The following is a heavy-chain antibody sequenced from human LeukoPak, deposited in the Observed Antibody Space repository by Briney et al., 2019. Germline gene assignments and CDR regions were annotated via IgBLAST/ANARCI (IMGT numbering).Heavy chain of an antibody. V-gene: IGHV1-69*05. CDR2: IIPILGTA. Sequence: GASVKVSCKASGGTFSSYAISWVRQAPGQGLEWMGGIIPILGTANYAQKFQGRVTITTDESTSTAYMELSSLRSEDTAVYYCARDPIGSGYPFDYWGQGTLVTVSS. CDR3: ARDPIGSGYPFDY. J-gene: IGHJ4*02. D-gene: IGHD3-22*01. CDR1: GGTFSSYA.